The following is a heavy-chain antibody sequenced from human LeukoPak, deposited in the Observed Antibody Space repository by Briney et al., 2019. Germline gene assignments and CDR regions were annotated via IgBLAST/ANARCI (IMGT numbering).Heavy chain of an antibody. D-gene: IGHD5-18*01. Sequence: SETLSLTCAVYGGSFSGYYWSWIRQPPGKGLEWIGEINHSGSTNYNPSLKSRVTISVDTSKNQFSLKLSSVTAADTAVYYCARVFGYSYGTNDYWGQGTLVTVSS. V-gene: IGHV4-34*01. CDR1: GGSFSGYY. CDR2: INHSGST. J-gene: IGHJ4*02. CDR3: ARVFGYSYGTNDY.